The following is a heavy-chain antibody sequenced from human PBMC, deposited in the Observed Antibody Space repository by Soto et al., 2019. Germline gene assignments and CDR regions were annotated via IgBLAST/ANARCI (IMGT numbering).Heavy chain of an antibody. CDR2: IIPIFGTA. CDR3: ARDYGGTTWVGGWFDP. D-gene: IGHD1-7*01. CDR1: GGTFSSYA. J-gene: IGHJ5*02. V-gene: IGHV1-69*01. Sequence: QVQLVQSGAEVKKPGSSVKVSCKASGGTFSSYAISWVRQAPGQGLEWMGGIIPIFGTANYAQKFQGRVTITADESTRTAYMELSSLRSEDTAVYYCARDYGGTTWVGGWFDPWGQGTLVTVSS.